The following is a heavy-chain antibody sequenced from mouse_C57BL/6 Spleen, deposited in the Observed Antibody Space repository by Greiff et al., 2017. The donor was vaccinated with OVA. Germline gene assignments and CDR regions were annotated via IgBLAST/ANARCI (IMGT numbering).Heavy chain of an antibody. J-gene: IGHJ4*01. CDR1: GFNIKDYY. V-gene: IGHV14-2*01. Sequence: VQLKESGAELVKPGASVKLSCTASGFNIKDYYMHWVKQRTEQGLEWIGRIDPEDGETKYAPKFPGKATITADTSSNTAYLQLSSLTSEDTAVYYCARTIYYYGSSFYYAMDYWGQGTSVTVSS. D-gene: IGHD1-1*01. CDR2: IDPEDGET. CDR3: ARTIYYYGSSFYYAMDY.